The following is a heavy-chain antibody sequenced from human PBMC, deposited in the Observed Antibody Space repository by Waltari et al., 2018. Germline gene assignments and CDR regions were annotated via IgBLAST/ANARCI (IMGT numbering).Heavy chain of an antibody. J-gene: IGHJ4*02. CDR3: ATGPPGYSGYSYYFDY. CDR1: GYTLTELS. CDR2: FDPEDGET. Sequence: QVQLVQSGAEVKKPGASVKVSCKVSGYTLTELSMHSVRQAPGKGLEWMGGFDPEDGETIYAQKFQGRVTMTEDTSTDTAYMELSSLRSEDTAVYYCATGPPGYSGYSYYFDYWGQGTLVTVSS. V-gene: IGHV1-24*01. D-gene: IGHD5-12*01.